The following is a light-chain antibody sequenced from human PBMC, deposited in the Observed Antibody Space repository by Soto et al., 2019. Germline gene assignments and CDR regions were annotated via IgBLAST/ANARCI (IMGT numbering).Light chain of an antibody. V-gene: IGKV1-12*01. CDR2: KAS. J-gene: IGKJ4*01. CDR1: QGISSW. CDR3: HQASSFPLS. Sequence: DIQMTQSPSSVSASVGDRVTISCRASQGISSWLAWYQQKPGKAPKLLIYKASTLQTGVQSRFSGSGSGTDFTLTSTNLQPEDFATYYCHQASSFPLSFGGGTKVDIK.